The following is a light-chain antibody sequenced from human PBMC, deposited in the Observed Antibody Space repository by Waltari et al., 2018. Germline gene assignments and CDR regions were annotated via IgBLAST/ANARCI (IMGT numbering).Light chain of an antibody. Sequence: DVVMTQSPLSLPVTLGQSASISCRSSQSLVHSDGNTYLNWFQQRPGQSQRRVIYKVSKRDSAVPDRFGGSGSGTDFTLKISRVEAEDVGVYYCMQGTQWPRTFGQGTKVQIK. CDR3: MQGTQWPRT. V-gene: IGKV2-30*02. J-gene: IGKJ1*01. CDR1: QSLVHSDGNTY. CDR2: KVS.